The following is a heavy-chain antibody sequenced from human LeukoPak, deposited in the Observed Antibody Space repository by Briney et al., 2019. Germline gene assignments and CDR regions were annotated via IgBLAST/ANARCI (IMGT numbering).Heavy chain of an antibody. CDR1: GFTFSSYG. CDR2: ISYDGSIK. D-gene: IGHD3-3*01. J-gene: IGHJ4*02. V-gene: IGHV3-30*18. CDR3: AKDRVYYFDY. Sequence: GGSLRLSCAASGFTFSSYGMHWVRQAPGKGLEWVAVISYDGSIKYYADSVKGRFTISRDNSKNTLYLQMNSLRAEDTAVYYCAKDRVYYFDYWGQGTLVTVSS.